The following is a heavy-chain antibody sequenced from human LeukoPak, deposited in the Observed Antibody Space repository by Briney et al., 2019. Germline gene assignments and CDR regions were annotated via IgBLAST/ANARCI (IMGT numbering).Heavy chain of an antibody. CDR2: NGGSGGST. D-gene: IGHD7-27*01. CDR3: AKEGPTGEGARHYYYMDV. Sequence: GGSLRLSCAASGLTFSSYAMSWVRQAPGKGLEWVSANGGSGGSTYYADSVKGRFTISRDNSKNTLYLQMNSLRAEDTAVYYCAKEGPTGEGARHYYYMDVWGKGTTVTVSS. CDR1: GLTFSSYA. V-gene: IGHV3-23*01. J-gene: IGHJ6*03.